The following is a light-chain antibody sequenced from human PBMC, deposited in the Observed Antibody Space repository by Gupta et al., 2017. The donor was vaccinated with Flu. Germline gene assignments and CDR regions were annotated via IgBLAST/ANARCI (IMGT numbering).Light chain of an antibody. J-gene: IGKJ2*01. Sequence: DIQMTQSPSSLSASVGDRVTITCRASQSISSYLNWYQQKPGKAPKLLIYAASSLQSGVPSRFSGSGSGTDFTLTISSLQPEDFATYYCQQIYTTPSYIFGQGTKLEIK. CDR1: QSISSY. CDR2: AAS. V-gene: IGKV1-39*01. CDR3: QQIYTTPSYI.